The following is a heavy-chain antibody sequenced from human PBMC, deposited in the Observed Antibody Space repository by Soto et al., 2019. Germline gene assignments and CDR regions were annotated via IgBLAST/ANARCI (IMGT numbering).Heavy chain of an antibody. D-gene: IGHD3-3*01. CDR2: ISGSGGST. Sequence: GGSLRLSCAASGFTFSSYAMSWVRQAPGKGLEWVSAISGSGGSTYYADSVKGRFTISRDNSKNTLYLQMNSLRAEDTAVYYCAKDGSITIFGGYYGMDVWGQGTTVTVSS. J-gene: IGHJ6*02. CDR1: GFTFSSYA. CDR3: AKDGSITIFGGYYGMDV. V-gene: IGHV3-23*01.